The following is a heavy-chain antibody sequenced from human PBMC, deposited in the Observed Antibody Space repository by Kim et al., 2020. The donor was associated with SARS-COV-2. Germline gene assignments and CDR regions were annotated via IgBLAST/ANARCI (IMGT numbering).Heavy chain of an antibody. V-gene: IGHV4-39*01. Sequence: SETLSLTCTVSGGSISSSSYYWGWIRQPPGKGLEWIGSIYYSGSTYYNPSLKSRVTISVDTSKNQFSLKLSSVTAADTAVYYCASCQLRYFDWVQYWYF. CDR1: GGSISSSSYY. CDR3: ASCQLRYFDWVQYWYF. J-gene: IGHJ2*01. CDR2: IYYSGST. D-gene: IGHD3-9*01.